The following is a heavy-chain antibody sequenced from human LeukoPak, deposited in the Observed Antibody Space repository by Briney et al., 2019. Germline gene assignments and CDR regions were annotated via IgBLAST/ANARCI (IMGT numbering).Heavy chain of an antibody. V-gene: IGHV4-34*01. Sequence: SETLSLTCAVYGGSFSGYYWSWIRQPPGKGLEWIGEINHSGSTNYNPPLKSRVTISVDTSKNQFSLKLSSVTAADTAVYYCASVPYCTNGVCSIDYWGQGTLVTVSS. CDR3: ASVPYCTNGVCSIDY. D-gene: IGHD2-8*01. J-gene: IGHJ4*02. CDR1: GGSFSGYY. CDR2: INHSGST.